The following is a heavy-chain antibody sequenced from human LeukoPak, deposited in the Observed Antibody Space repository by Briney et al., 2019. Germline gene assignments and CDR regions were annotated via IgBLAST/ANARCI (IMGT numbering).Heavy chain of an antibody. Sequence: GASVKVSCKASGYTFTSYGISWVRQAPGQGLEWMGWISAYNGDTHYAQKFQGRVTMTEDTSTDTAYMELSSLRSEDTAVYYCATAEWEPPEGYYMDVWGKGTTVTVSS. J-gene: IGHJ6*03. CDR2: ISAYNGDT. CDR3: ATAEWEPPEGYYMDV. CDR1: GYTFTSYG. V-gene: IGHV1-18*01. D-gene: IGHD1-26*01.